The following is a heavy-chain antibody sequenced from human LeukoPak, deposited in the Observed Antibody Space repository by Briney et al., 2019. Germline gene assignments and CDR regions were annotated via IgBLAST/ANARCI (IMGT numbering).Heavy chain of an antibody. D-gene: IGHD6-13*01. CDR1: GYTFTSYG. Sequence: ASVKVSCKASGYTFTSYGISWVRQAPGQGLEWMGWISAYNGNTNYAQKLQGRVTMTTDTSTSTAYMELRSLRSDDTAAYYCARCRDSSSCSYGMDDWGQGTTVTVSS. CDR2: ISAYNGNT. CDR3: ARCRDSSSCSYGMDD. V-gene: IGHV1-18*01. J-gene: IGHJ6*02.